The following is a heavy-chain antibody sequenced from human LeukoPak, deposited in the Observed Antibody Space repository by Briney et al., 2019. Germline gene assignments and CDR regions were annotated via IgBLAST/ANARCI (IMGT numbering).Heavy chain of an antibody. J-gene: IGHJ4*02. V-gene: IGHV3-53*01. Sequence: GGSLRLSCAASGFNVSNNYMTWVRQAPGKGLEWVSLIYSSGSTYYADSVKGRFTISRDNSKNTLYLQMNSLRAEDTAVYYCARDGRMVRGVPYYFDYWGQGTLVTVSS. CDR1: GFNVSNNY. CDR2: IYSSGST. D-gene: IGHD3-10*01. CDR3: ARDGRMVRGVPYYFDY.